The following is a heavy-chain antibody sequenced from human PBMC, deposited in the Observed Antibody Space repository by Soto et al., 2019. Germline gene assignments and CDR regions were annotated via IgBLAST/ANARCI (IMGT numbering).Heavy chain of an antibody. CDR1: GGTFRSNA. V-gene: IGHV1-69*01. D-gene: IGHD3-10*01. CDR3: ASLPSFSYGSGYGMDV. J-gene: IGHJ6*02. Sequence: QVQLVQSGTEVKKPGSSVKVSCKASGGTFRSNAISWVRQAPGQGLEWMGGLIPIFGTTNYAQKFQGRVTITADECAGTAYMELSSLRSDDTAVYYCASLPSFSYGSGYGMDVWGQGTTVTVSS. CDR2: LIPIFGTT.